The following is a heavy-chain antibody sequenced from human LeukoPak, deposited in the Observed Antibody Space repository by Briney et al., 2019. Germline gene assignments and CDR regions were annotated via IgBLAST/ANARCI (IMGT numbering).Heavy chain of an antibody. CDR3: ARGRTAGSGSYYQINYYGMDV. CDR1: GYTFTSYG. J-gene: IGHJ6*02. Sequence: ASVKVSCKASGYTFTSYGISWVRQAPGQGLEWMGWISAYNGNTNYAQKLQGRVTMTTDTSTSTAYMELRSLRSDDTAVYYCARGRTAGSGSYYQINYYGMDVWGQGTTVTVPS. D-gene: IGHD3-10*01. CDR2: ISAYNGNT. V-gene: IGHV1-18*01.